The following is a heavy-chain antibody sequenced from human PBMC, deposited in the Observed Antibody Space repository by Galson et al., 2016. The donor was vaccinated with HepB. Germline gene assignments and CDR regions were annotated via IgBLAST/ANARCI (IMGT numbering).Heavy chain of an antibody. Sequence: SETLSLTCTVSGDSISSSTHHWGWIRQSPGMGLEWIGSIYYTWSTYHNPSLKSRISITADTSKNQFSLKVISVTAADTALYYCARLRLAVVPPAPLNWYFDLWGRGTLVTVSS. CDR1: GDSISSSTHH. J-gene: IGHJ2*01. V-gene: IGHV4-39*01. D-gene: IGHD2-15*01. CDR2: IYYTWST. CDR3: ARLRLAVVPPAPLNWYFDL.